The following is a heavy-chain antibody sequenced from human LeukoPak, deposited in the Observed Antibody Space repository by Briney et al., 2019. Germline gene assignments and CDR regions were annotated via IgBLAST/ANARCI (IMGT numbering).Heavy chain of an antibody. Sequence: PGGSLRLSCAASAAFGHIFTDSWMHWVRQAPGKGLVWVSRIKSDGSGTIYADSVKGRFTISRDNAKNSLYLQMNSLRAEDTAVYYCARDDLDYDILTGSGAFDIWGQGTMVTVSS. CDR2: IKSDGSGT. CDR1: GHIFTDSW. J-gene: IGHJ3*02. D-gene: IGHD3-9*01. CDR3: ARDDLDYDILTGSGAFDI. V-gene: IGHV3-74*01.